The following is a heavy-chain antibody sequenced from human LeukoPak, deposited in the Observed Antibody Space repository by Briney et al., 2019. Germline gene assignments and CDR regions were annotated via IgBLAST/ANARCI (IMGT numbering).Heavy chain of an antibody. D-gene: IGHD3-10*01. V-gene: IGHV1-46*01. CDR3: ARDRDYGSGIFDY. CDR2: INPSGGST. CDR1: GYTFTSYY. J-gene: IGHJ4*02. Sequence: ASVKVSCEASGYTFTSYYMHWVRQAPGQGLEWMGIINPSGGSTSYAQKFQGRVTMTRDTSISTAYMELNRLRSDDTAVYYCARDRDYGSGIFDYWGQGTLVTVSS.